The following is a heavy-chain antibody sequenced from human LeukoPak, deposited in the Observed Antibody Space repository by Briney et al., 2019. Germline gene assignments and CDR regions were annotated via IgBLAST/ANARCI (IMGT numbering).Heavy chain of an antibody. CDR1: GGSISSNY. CDR2: IFYSGDI. D-gene: IGHD3-10*01. Sequence: PSETLSLTCTVSGGSISSNYWSWIRQPPGKGLECIGYIFYSGDIRYNPSLKSRVTISVDTSKNQFSLKLSSVTAADTAIYYCASLNYHGSGSPFDYWGQGVLVTVS. V-gene: IGHV4-59*01. CDR3: ASLNYHGSGSPFDY. J-gene: IGHJ4*02.